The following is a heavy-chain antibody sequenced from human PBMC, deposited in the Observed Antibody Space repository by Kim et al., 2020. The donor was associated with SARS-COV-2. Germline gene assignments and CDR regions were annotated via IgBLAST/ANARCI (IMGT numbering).Heavy chain of an antibody. V-gene: IGHV3-48*02. Sequence: GGSLRLSCAASGFPFSTYSMNWVRQGPGKGLEWLAYITGSNFNNIRYADSVKGRFTISRDNAKNSLFLQMNSLRDEDTAVYYCASFHGFNVWGQGTKVSV. CDR1: GFPFSTYS. CDR2: ITGSNFNNI. J-gene: IGHJ3*01. CDR3: ASFHGFNV.